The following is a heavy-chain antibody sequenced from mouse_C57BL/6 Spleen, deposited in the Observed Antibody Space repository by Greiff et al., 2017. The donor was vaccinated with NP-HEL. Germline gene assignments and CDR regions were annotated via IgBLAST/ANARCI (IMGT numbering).Heavy chain of an antibody. CDR2: INYDGSST. D-gene: IGHD2-14*01. J-gene: IGHJ1*03. Sequence: EVKVVESEGGLVQPGSSMKLSCTASGFTFSDYYMAWVRQVPEKGLEWVANINYDGSSTYYLDSLKSRFIISRDNAKNILYLQMGSRKYEDTATYYCAREGAYYRRYFDVWGTGTTVTVSS. CDR1: GFTFSDYY. CDR3: AREGAYYRRYFDV. V-gene: IGHV5-16*01.